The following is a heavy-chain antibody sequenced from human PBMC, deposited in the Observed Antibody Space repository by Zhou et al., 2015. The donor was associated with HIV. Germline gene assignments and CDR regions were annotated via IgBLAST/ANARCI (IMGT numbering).Heavy chain of an antibody. CDR3: ARGPYNYDSREYLLDF. J-gene: IGHJ4*02. D-gene: IGHD3-22*01. CDR1: GYTFTNYD. V-gene: IGHV1-8*01. Sequence: QVQLVQSGAEVKKPGASVKVSCKASGYTFTNYDIHWVRQATGQGLEWMGWMNPYSDNTGFAQKFQGRLTMTRNTSIGTAYLELSSLRSDDTAVYYCARGPYNYDSREYLLDFWGQGTLVTVSS. CDR2: MNPYSDNT.